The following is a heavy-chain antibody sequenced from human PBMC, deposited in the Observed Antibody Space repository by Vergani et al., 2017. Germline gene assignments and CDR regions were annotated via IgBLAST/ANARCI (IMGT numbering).Heavy chain of an antibody. CDR1: GFTFSSYW. CDR2: IKEDGSEK. Sequence: QLVESGGGFVQPGGSLRLSCEASGFTFSSYWMSRVRQAPWKGLEWVANIKEDGSEKYYVDSVKGRFTISRDNAKNSLYLQMNSLRAEDTAVSYCARDFSDGGDWGQGTLVTVSS. V-gene: IGHV3-7*01. D-gene: IGHD5-24*01. CDR3: ARDFSDGGD. J-gene: IGHJ4*02.